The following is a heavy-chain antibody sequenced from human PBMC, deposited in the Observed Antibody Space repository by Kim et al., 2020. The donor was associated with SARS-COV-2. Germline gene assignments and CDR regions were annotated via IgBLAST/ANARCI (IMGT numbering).Heavy chain of an antibody. Sequence: ASVKVSCKASGYTFTVNYIHWVRQAPGQGLEWMGRINPTSGGTNYAQQFQGRVTMTRDASITTAYMDLSRLRSDDTAIYYCAREGXVDTAMVTDYWGQGTLVTVSS. J-gene: IGHJ4*02. CDR3: AREGXVDTAMVTDY. D-gene: IGHD5-18*01. V-gene: IGHV1-2*06. CDR2: INPTSGGT. CDR1: GYTFTVNY.